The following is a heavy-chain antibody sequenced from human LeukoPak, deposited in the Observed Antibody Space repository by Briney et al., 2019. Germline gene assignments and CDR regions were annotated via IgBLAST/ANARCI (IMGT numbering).Heavy chain of an antibody. CDR3: ARNDFWSGYSN. D-gene: IGHD3-3*01. CDR1: GGSISSGDYY. V-gene: IGHV4-30-4*08. J-gene: IGHJ4*02. CDR2: IYYSGST. Sequence: PSQTLSLTCTVSGGSISSGDYYWSWIRQPPGKGLEWIGYIYYSGSTYYNPSLMSRVTISVDTSKNQFSLRLSSVTAADTAVYYCARNDFWSGYSNWGQGTLVTVSS.